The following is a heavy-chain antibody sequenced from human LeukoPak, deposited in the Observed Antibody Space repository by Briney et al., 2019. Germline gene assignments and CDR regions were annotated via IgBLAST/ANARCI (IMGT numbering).Heavy chain of an antibody. J-gene: IGHJ6*03. V-gene: IGHV3-23*01. CDR3: AKPYGDYGYYYYYMDV. Sequence: GGSLRLSCAASGFTFGTFAMIWVRQPPGKGLEWVSAISGSGGSTYYADSVKGRFTISRDNSKNTLYLQMNSLRAEDTAVYYCAKPYGDYGYYYYYMDVWGKGTTVTVSS. CDR1: GFTFGTFA. CDR2: ISGSGGST. D-gene: IGHD4-17*01.